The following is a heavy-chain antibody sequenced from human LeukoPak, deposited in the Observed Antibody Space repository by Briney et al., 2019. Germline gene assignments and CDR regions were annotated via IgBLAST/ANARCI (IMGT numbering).Heavy chain of an antibody. D-gene: IGHD4-11*01. CDR1: GGSFSGYY. CDR2: INHSGST. CDR3: AREMAAQYDY. J-gene: IGHJ4*02. V-gene: IGHV4-34*01. Sequence: SETLSLTCAVYGGSFSGYYWSWIRQPPGKGLEWIGEINHSGSTNYNPSLKSRVTISVDTSKNQFSLKLSSVTAADTAVYYCAREMAAQYDYWGQGSLVTVSS.